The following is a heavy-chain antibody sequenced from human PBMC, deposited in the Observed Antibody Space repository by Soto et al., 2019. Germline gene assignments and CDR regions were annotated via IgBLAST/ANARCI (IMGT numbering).Heavy chain of an antibody. CDR2: IYNGGRP. CDR1: GFTVRTNF. CDR3: AREEGSAYNFGYGMDV. V-gene: IGHV3-53*02. J-gene: IGHJ6*02. D-gene: IGHD5-18*01. Sequence: EMQLVETGGDLIQPGGSLRLSCAASGFTVRTNFMNWVRQAPGKGLEWVSIIYNGGRPDYADSVKGRFTVSRDNSKNTLYLQMNSLRDEDTGVYYCAREEGSAYNFGYGMDVWGQGTTVTVSS.